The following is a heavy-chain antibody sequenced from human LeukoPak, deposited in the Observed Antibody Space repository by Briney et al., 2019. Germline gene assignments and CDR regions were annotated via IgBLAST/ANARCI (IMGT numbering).Heavy chain of an antibody. J-gene: IGHJ3*02. CDR1: GFTFSNHD. Sequence: GGSLRLSCAASGFTFSNHDMHWVRQATGKGLEWVSAIGTGGDTYYDASVKGRFTISRENARSSLHLQMNSLRVGDTAVYYCARGGNYFGSGTYPFPLDIWGQGTMVTVSS. CDR2: IGTGGDT. CDR3: ARGGNYFGSGTYPFPLDI. D-gene: IGHD3-10*01. V-gene: IGHV3-13*01.